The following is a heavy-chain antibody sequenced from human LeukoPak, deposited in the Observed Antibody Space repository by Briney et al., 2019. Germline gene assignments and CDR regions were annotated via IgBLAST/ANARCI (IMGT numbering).Heavy chain of an antibody. J-gene: IGHJ4*02. V-gene: IGHV3-30-3*01. CDR3: ARNPIAAAGTVFDY. CDR1: GFTFSSYA. CDR2: ISYDGSNK. Sequence: GGSLRLSCAASGFTFSSYAMHWVRQAPGRGLEWVAVISYDGSNKYYADSVKGRFTISRDNSKNTLYLQMNSLRAEDTAVYYCARNPIAAAGTVFDYWGQGTLVTVSS. D-gene: IGHD6-13*01.